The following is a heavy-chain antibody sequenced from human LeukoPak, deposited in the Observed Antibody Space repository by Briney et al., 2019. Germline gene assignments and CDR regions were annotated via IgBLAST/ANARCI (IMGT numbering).Heavy chain of an antibody. CDR3: ARIASSSWYGFDY. Sequence: GRSLRLSCAASGFTFDDYAMHWVRQAPGKGLEWVSGISWNSGSIGYADSVKGRFTISRDNAKNSLYLQMNSLRAEDTALYYRARIASSSWYGFDYWGQGTLVTVSS. J-gene: IGHJ4*02. V-gene: IGHV3-9*01. D-gene: IGHD6-13*01. CDR2: ISWNSGSI. CDR1: GFTFDDYA.